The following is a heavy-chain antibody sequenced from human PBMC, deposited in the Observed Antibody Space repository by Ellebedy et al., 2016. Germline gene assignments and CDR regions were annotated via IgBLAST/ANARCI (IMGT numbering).Heavy chain of an antibody. D-gene: IGHD6-19*01. V-gene: IGHV3-23*01. J-gene: IGHJ4*02. CDR1: GFIFRTYA. Sequence: GGSLRLSCAVSGFIFRTYAMTWVRQAPGKGLEWVSGITPSGVDTYYADSVKGRFTISSDNSKNTLYLQMNSLRVDDTAVYYCAKGQSIYSSGWDYWGQGTLVTVSS. CDR3: AKGQSIYSSGWDY. CDR2: ITPSGVDT.